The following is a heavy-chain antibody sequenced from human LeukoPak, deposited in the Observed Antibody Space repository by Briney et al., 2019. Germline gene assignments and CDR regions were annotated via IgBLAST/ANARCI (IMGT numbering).Heavy chain of an antibody. CDR1: GGSISSSNYY. Sequence: SETLSLTCTVSGGSISSSNYYWGWIRQSPGKGLEWIGSIFYSGSTYYNPSLKSRVTISIHTSEHQFSLKLSSVTAADTAVYYCATTPALAVAGTLDPKEWGQGTLVTVSS. D-gene: IGHD6-19*01. CDR2: IFYSGST. CDR3: ATTPALAVAGTLDPKE. J-gene: IGHJ4*02. V-gene: IGHV4-39*01.